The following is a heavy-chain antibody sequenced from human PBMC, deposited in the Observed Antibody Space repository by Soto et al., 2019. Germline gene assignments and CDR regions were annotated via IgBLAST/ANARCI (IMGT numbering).Heavy chain of an antibody. CDR3: ARARGAAAFDY. J-gene: IGHJ4*02. Sequence: GGSLRLSCAASGFTFSSYGMHWVRQAPGKGLEWVAVIWYDGSNKYYADSVKGRFTISRDNSKNTLYLQMNSLRAEDTAVYYCARARGAAAFDYWGQGTLVTVSS. D-gene: IGHD6-13*01. CDR2: IWYDGSNK. V-gene: IGHV3-33*01. CDR1: GFTFSSYG.